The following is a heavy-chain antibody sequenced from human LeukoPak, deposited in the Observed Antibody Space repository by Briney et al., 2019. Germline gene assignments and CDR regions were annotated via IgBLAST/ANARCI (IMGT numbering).Heavy chain of an antibody. CDR1: GYTFTMYY. Sequence: GASVKVSCKTSGYTFTMYYIHWVRQAPGQGLEWMGVINPTDGATTYAQRFQGRVTMTRDMSTTTDHMDLRSLRSEDTAMYFCAREQIGWLRANLGGLFASYYTYYYMDVWGRGTTVTVSS. CDR3: AREQIGWLRANLGGLFASYYTYYYMDV. V-gene: IGHV1-46*01. CDR2: INPTDGAT. D-gene: IGHD3-16*01. J-gene: IGHJ6*03.